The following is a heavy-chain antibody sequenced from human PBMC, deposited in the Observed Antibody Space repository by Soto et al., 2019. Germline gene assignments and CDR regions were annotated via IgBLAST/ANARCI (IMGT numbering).Heavy chain of an antibody. CDR3: ARDKGYCSGGSCPPLLLLYYYGMDV. V-gene: IGHV3-7*01. J-gene: IGHJ6*02. D-gene: IGHD2-15*01. Sequence: TGGSLRLSCAASGFTFSSYWMSWVRQAPGKGLEWVTNIKQDGSEKYYVDSVKGRFTISRDNAKNSLYLQMNSLRAEDTAVYYCARDKGYCSGGSCPPLLLLYYYGMDVWGQGTTVTVSS. CDR1: GFTFSSYW. CDR2: IKQDGSEK.